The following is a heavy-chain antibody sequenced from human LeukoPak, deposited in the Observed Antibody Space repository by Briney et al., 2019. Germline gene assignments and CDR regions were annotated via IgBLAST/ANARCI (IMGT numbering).Heavy chain of an antibody. CDR2: IYYRGST. D-gene: IGHD1-7*01. CDR3: ARDDYGGTGTRFDY. V-gene: IGHV4-59*11. Sequence: SETLSLTCTVSGGSISSHYWSWIRQPPGKGLEWIGYIYYRGSTNYNPSLKSRVTISVDTSKNQFSLKLSSVTAADTAVYYCARDDYGGTGTRFDYWGQGTLVTVSS. J-gene: IGHJ4*02. CDR1: GGSISSHY.